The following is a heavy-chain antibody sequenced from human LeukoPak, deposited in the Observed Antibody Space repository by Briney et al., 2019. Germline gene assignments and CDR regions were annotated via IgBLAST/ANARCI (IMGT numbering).Heavy chain of an antibody. Sequence: GGSLRLSCAASGFTFSSYSMNWVRQAPGKGLEWVSSISSSSSYIYYADSVKGRFTISRDNAKNSLYLQMNSLRAEDTAVYYCARDPFSYYYGMDVWAQGTTVTVSS. J-gene: IGHJ6*02. CDR2: ISSSSSYI. CDR1: GFTFSSYS. CDR3: ARDPFSYYYGMDV. D-gene: IGHD3-16*01. V-gene: IGHV3-21*01.